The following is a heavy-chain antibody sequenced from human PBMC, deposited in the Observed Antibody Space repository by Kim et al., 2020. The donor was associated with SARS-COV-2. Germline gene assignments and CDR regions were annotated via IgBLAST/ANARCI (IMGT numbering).Heavy chain of an antibody. J-gene: IGHJ6*02. V-gene: IGHV3-11*06. CDR3: ARVVGYIDILAVTFYYYGLDI. D-gene: IGHD3-9*01. Sequence: RFTISRDNAKNSLYLQMNSLRAEDTAVYYCARVVGYIDILAVTFYYYGLDIWGQGTMVTVSS.